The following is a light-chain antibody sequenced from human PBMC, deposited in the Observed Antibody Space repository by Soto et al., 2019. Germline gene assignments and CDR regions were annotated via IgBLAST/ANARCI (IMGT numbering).Light chain of an antibody. CDR2: GAS. Sequence: EVVLTQSPGTLSLPTGERATLSCRASQSVTNNYLAWYQQRPGLAPRLLIYGASTRTAGIPDRFTGSGSGTDFTLTISRLEPEDFAVYFCQQYGYSQWTLGQGTKVDIK. V-gene: IGKV3-20*01. CDR3: QQYGYSQWT. CDR1: QSVTNNY. J-gene: IGKJ1*01.